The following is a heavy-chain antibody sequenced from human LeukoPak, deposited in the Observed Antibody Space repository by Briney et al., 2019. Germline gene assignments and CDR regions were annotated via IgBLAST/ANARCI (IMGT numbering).Heavy chain of an antibody. CDR3: ARSNHHDAFDI. D-gene: IGHD1-14*01. CDR2: INPNSGDT. CDR1: GYTFTGYY. Sequence: ASVKVSCKASGYTFTGYYMHWVRQAPGQGLEWMGWINPNSGDTNYAQKFQGRVTMTRDTSISTAYMELSRLRSDDTAVYYCARSNHHDAFDIWDQGSMVTVSS. V-gene: IGHV1-2*02. J-gene: IGHJ3*02.